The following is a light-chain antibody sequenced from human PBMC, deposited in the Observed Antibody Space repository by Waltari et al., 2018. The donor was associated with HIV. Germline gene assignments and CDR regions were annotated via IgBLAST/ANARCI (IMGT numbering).Light chain of an antibody. V-gene: IGKV3-15*01. CDR2: AAS. CDR1: QSVSNN. CDR3: QQYAKWPPYT. Sequence: EIVMTQSPATLSVSPGERATLSCRASQSVSNNLAWYQQKPGQAPRLLIYAASTRATGVPARFSGRGSGTEFSLTISSLQSEDFAVYYCQQYAKWPPYTFGQGTKLEIK. J-gene: IGKJ2*01.